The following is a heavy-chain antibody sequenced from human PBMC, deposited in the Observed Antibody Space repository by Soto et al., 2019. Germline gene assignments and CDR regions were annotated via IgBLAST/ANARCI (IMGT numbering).Heavy chain of an antibody. Sequence: SETLSLTCTVSGGSISSGDYYWSWIRQPPGKGLEWIGYIYYSGSTYYNPSLKSRVTISVDTSKNQFSLKLSSVTAADTAVYYWARSLGYYGMDVWGQGTTVTVSS. CDR3: ARSLGYYGMDV. CDR1: GGSISSGDYY. V-gene: IGHV4-30-4*01. CDR2: IYYSGST. D-gene: IGHD3-16*01. J-gene: IGHJ6*02.